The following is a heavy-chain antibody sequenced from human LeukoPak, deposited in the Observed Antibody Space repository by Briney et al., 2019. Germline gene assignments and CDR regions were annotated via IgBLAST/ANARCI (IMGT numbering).Heavy chain of an antibody. CDR2: MNPNSGNT. CDR3: ARGGFYYDYVWGSYRNWFDP. D-gene: IGHD3-16*01. CDR1: GYTFTSYD. Sequence: ASVKVSCKASGYTFTSYDINWVRQATGQGLEWMGWMNPNSGNTGYAQKFQGRVTITRNTSISTAYMELSSLRSEDTAVYYCARGGFYYDYVWGSYRNWFDPWGQGTLVTVSS. J-gene: IGHJ5*02. V-gene: IGHV1-8*03.